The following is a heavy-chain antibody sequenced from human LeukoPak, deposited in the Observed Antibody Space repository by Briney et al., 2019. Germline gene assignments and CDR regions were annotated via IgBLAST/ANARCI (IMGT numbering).Heavy chain of an antibody. V-gene: IGHV1-18*01. CDR2: ISAYNGNT. CDR1: GYTFTSYG. CDR3: ARDPYRYNWNSRWFDP. J-gene: IGHJ5*02. Sequence: GASVKVSCKASGYTFTSYGISWVRQAPGQGLEWMGWISAYNGNTNYAQKLQGRVTMTTDTSTSTAYMELRSLRSDDTAVYYCARDPYRYNWNSRWFDPWGQETLVTVSS. D-gene: IGHD1-7*01.